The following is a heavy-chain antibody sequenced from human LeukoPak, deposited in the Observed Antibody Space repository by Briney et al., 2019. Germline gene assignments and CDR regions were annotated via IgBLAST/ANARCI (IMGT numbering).Heavy chain of an antibody. CDR3: ASSNMGGYCSGGSCYLGDAFDI. J-gene: IGHJ3*02. D-gene: IGHD2-15*01. Sequence: PSETLSLTCTVSGGSISSSSYYWSWIRQPPGKGLEWIGYIYYSGSTNYNPSLKSRLTISVDTSKNQFSLKLSSVTAADTAVYYCASSNMGGYCSGGSCYLGDAFDIWGQGTMVTVSS. CDR2: IYYSGST. CDR1: GGSISSSSYY. V-gene: IGHV4-61*01.